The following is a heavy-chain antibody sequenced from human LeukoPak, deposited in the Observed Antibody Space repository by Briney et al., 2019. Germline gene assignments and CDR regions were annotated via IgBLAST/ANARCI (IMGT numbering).Heavy chain of an antibody. CDR2: IYHSGST. J-gene: IGHJ4*02. CDR3: ARDSLYCSGGSCPIDY. Sequence: SETLSLTCAVSGGSISSSNWGSWVRQPPGKGLEWIGEIYHSGSTNYNPSLKSRVTISVDKSKNQFSLMLSSVTAADTAVYYCARDSLYCSGGSCPIDYWGQGTLVTVSS. CDR1: GGSISSSNW. D-gene: IGHD2-15*01. V-gene: IGHV4-4*02.